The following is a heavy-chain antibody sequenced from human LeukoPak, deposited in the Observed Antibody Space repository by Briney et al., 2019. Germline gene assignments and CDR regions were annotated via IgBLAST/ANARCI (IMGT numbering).Heavy chain of an antibody. V-gene: IGHV4-34*01. J-gene: IGHJ6*02. CDR3: ARGQYCSSTSCEAGMDV. CDR2: INHSGST. CDR1: GGSFSGYY. Sequence: SETLSLTCAVYGGSFSGYYWSWLRQPPGKGLEWLGEINHSGSTNYNPSLKSRVTISVDTSKNQFSLKLSSVTAADTAVYYGARGQYCSSTSCEAGMDVWGQGTTVTVSS. D-gene: IGHD2-2*01.